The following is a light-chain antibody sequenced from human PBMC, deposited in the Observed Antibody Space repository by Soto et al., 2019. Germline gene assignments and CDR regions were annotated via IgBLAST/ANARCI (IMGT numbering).Light chain of an antibody. CDR2: GAS. CDR1: QSVSSSY. CDR3: QKYGSSPRT. Sequence: EIVLTQSPGTLSLSPGERATLSCRASQSVSSSYLAWYQQKPGQAPRLLIYGASSRATGIPDRFSGSGSGTDFTLTISRLEPEDFAVYYCQKYGSSPRTFGQGT. V-gene: IGKV3-20*01. J-gene: IGKJ1*01.